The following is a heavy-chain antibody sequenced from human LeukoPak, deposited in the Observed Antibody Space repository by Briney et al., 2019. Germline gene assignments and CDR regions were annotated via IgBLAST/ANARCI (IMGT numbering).Heavy chain of an antibody. V-gene: IGHV1-18*01. Sequence: ASVKVSCKASGYTLRSYGITWVRQPPGQGLEWMGWISAYNGNTKYPQKLQGRVTMTTDTSTTTAYMELRSLRSDDTAVYYCARGPIIDIVIVLAADDYYYMDVWGKGTTVTVSS. CDR2: ISAYNGNT. J-gene: IGHJ6*03. D-gene: IGHD2-2*01. CDR3: ARGPIIDIVIVLAADDYYYMDV. CDR1: GYTLRSYG.